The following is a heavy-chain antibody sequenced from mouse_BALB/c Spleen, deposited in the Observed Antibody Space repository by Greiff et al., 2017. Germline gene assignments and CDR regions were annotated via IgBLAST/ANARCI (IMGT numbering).Heavy chain of an antibody. D-gene: IGHD2-10*02. CDR1: GFTFSSYG. CDR2: ISSGGSYT. J-gene: IGHJ4*01. V-gene: IGHV5-6*01. Sequence: EVQRVESGGDLVKPGGSLKLSCAASGFTFSSYGMSWVRQTPDKRLEWVATISSGGSYTYYPDSVKGRFTISRDNAKNTLYLQMSSLKSEDTAMYWCARQRYGNYAMDCWGQGTSGTVSS. CDR3: ARQRYGNYAMDC.